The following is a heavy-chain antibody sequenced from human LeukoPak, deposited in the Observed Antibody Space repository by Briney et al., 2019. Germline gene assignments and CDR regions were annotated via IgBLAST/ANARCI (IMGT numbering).Heavy chain of an antibody. V-gene: IGHV1-46*01. J-gene: IGHJ4*02. CDR1: GYTFTGYY. D-gene: IGHD6-13*01. CDR2: INPSGGST. CDR3: ASLSPGIAAAGTGDYY. Sequence: ASVKVSCKASGYTFTGYYIHWVRQAPGQGLEWMGIINPSGGSTSYAQKFQGRVTMTRDTSTSTVYMELSSLRSEDTAVYYCASLSPGIAAAGTGDYYWGQGTLVTVSS.